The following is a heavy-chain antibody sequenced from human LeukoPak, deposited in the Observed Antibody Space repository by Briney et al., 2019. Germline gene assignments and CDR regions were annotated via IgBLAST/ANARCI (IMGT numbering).Heavy chain of an antibody. V-gene: IGHV1-3*01. CDR3: ARGGTAGHDAFDI. CDR1: GYTFTSYA. J-gene: IGHJ3*02. Sequence: ASVKVSCKASGYTFTSYAMHWVRQAPGQRLEWMGWINAGNGNTKYSQKFQGRVTIARDTSASTAYMELSSLRSEDTAVYYCARGGTAGHDAFDIWGQGTMVTVSS. CDR2: INAGNGNT.